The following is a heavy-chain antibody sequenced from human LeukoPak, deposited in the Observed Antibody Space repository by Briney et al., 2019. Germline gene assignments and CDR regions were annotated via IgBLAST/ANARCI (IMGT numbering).Heavy chain of an antibody. V-gene: IGHV3-73*01. D-gene: IGHD4-11*01. J-gene: IGHJ4*02. Sequence: GGSLRLSCAASGFTFSGSAMHWVRQASGKGLEWVGRIRSKANSYATAYAASVKGRFTISRDDSKNTAYLQMNSLQTEDTAVYYCTRYSVGFHYWGQGTLVTVSS. CDR2: IRSKANSYAT. CDR1: GFTFSGSA. CDR3: TRYSVGFHY.